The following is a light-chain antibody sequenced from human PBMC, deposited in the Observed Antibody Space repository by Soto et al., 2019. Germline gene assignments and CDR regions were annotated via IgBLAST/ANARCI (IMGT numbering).Light chain of an antibody. CDR1: SSDVGGYNY. CDR3: SSYTSSSTSVV. CDR2: DVS. V-gene: IGLV2-14*01. Sequence: QSALTQPASVSGSPGQSITISCTGTSSDVGGYNYVSWYQQHPGKAPKLMIYDVSNRPSGVSNRFSGSTSGNTASLTFSGLPALDGAGYYHSSYTSSSTSVVFGGGTKLTVL. J-gene: IGLJ2*01.